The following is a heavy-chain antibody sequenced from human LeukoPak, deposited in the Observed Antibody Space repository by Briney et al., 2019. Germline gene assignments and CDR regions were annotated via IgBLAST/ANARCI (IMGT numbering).Heavy chain of an antibody. J-gene: IGHJ6*03. Sequence: ASVKVSCKASGYTFTSYDINWVRQATGQRLEWMGWMNPNSGNTGYAQKLQGRVTMTTDTSTSTAYMELRSLRSDDTAVYYCARRPSTAPDYYYYYMDVWGKGTTVTVSS. CDR3: ARRPSTAPDYYYYYMDV. CDR2: MNPNSGNT. CDR1: GYTFTSYD. V-gene: IGHV1-8*01. D-gene: IGHD6-6*01.